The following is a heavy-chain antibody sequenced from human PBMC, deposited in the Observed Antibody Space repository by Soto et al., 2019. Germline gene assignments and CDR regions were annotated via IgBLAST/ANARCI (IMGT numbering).Heavy chain of an antibody. Sequence: EVQLVESGGGLVQPGGSVRLSCAASGFTFSTYSMNWVRQAPGKGLEWVSFISSSGGTIYYADAVKGRFTISRDNAKNSLYLQMNSLSDEDPAVYYCATLSVRYCSGGSCSQLDYWGQGTLVTVSS. J-gene: IGHJ4*02. CDR3: ATLSVRYCSGGSCSQLDY. CDR2: ISSSGGTI. D-gene: IGHD2-15*01. V-gene: IGHV3-48*02. CDR1: GFTFSTYS.